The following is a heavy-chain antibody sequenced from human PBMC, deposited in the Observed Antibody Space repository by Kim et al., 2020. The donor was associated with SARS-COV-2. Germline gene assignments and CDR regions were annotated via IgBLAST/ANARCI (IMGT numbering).Heavy chain of an antibody. V-gene: IGHV3-48*02. D-gene: IGHD1-20*01. Sequence: GGSLRLSCAASGFTFSSYSMHWVRQAPGKGLEWVSYISSSSSTIYYADSVKGRFTISRDNAKNSLYLQMNSLRDEDTAVYYCARVVHNWNEVPYYYYGMDVWGQGTTVTVSS. J-gene: IGHJ6*02. CDR3: ARVVHNWNEVPYYYYGMDV. CDR1: GFTFSSYS. CDR2: ISSSSSTI.